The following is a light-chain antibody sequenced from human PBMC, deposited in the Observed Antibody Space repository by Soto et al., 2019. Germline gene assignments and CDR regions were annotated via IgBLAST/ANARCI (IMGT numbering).Light chain of an antibody. Sequence: EIVLTQSPGTLSLSPGERATLSCRASQSVSSSYLAWYRQKPGQAPRLLIDGASSRATGIPDRFSGSGSGTDFTLTISRLEPEDFAVYYCQQYGSSPTWTFGQGTKVDIK. V-gene: IGKV3-20*01. CDR1: QSVSSSY. J-gene: IGKJ1*01. CDR3: QQYGSSPTWT. CDR2: GAS.